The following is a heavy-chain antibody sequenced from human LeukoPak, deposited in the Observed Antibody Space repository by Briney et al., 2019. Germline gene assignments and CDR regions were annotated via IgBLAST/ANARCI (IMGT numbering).Heavy chain of an antibody. CDR3: VRDLYYWPAMDV. Sequence: PGGPLRLSWAASGFTVRNNYMSWVRQAQGKGWEWVSVIYSGGTTYYPDSVRGRFANSRDNDETTLFLQMDSLRPEDTARYYCVRDLYYWPAMDVWGQGTTVTVS. V-gene: IGHV3-53*01. CDR1: GFTVRNNY. J-gene: IGHJ6*02. CDR2: IYSGGTT. D-gene: IGHD3-10*01.